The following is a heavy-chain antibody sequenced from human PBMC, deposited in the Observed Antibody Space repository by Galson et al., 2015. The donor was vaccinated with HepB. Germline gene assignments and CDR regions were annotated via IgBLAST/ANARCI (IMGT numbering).Heavy chain of an antibody. CDR3: ARHAAYSSSLGGPWTD. J-gene: IGHJ4*02. CDR2: IYPGDSDT. D-gene: IGHD6-13*01. V-gene: IGHV5-51*01. CDR1: GYSFTSYW. Sequence: QSGAEVKKPGESLKISCKGSGYSFTSYWIGWVRQMPGKGLEWMGIIYPGDSDTRYSPSFQGQVTISADKSISTAYLQWSSLKASDTAMYYCARHAAYSSSLGGPWTDWGQGTLVTVSS.